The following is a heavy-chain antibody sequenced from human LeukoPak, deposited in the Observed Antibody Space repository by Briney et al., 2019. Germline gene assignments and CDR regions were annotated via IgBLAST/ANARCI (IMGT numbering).Heavy chain of an antibody. CDR2: IRAGGGDT. J-gene: IGHJ4*02. D-gene: IGHD3-10*01. Sequence: SGGSLRLSCAASGFTFSSYGMSWVRQAPGKGLDWVSTIRAGGGDTFYSDSVKGRFSISRDNSKNTLILQMDSLRADDTAIYYCAKILASGSGSYWGQGTLVLVSS. CDR1: GFTFSSYG. V-gene: IGHV3-23*01. CDR3: AKILASGSGSY.